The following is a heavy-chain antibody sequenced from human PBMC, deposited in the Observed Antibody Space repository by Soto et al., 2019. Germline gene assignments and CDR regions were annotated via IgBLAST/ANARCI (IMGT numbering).Heavy chain of an antibody. J-gene: IGHJ4*02. CDR2: ISWNSGSI. D-gene: IGHD3-3*01. Sequence: PGGSLRLSCAASGFTFDDYAMHWVRQAPGKGLEWVSGISWNSGSIGYADSVKGRFTISRDNAKNSLYLQMNSLRAEDTALYYYAKGRLGDFWSGYLDYWGQGTLVTVSS. CDR3: AKGRLGDFWSGYLDY. V-gene: IGHV3-9*01. CDR1: GFTFDDYA.